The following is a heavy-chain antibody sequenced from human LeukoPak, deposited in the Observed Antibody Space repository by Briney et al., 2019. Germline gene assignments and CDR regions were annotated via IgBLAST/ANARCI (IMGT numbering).Heavy chain of an antibody. Sequence: ASVKVSCKASGYTFTGYYMHLVRQAPGQGLEWMGWINPNSGGTKYAQKFQGRVTMTSDASISTAYMELSSLRSDDTAVYYCASRPDQHLLYYFDYWGQGALGTVSS. CDR2: INPNSGGT. V-gene: IGHV1-2*02. CDR3: ASRPDQHLLYYFDY. D-gene: IGHD2-15*01. J-gene: IGHJ4*02. CDR1: GYTFTGYY.